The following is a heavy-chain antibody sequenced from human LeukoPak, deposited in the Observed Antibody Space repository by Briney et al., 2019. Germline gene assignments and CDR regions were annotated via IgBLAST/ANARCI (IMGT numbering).Heavy chain of an antibody. J-gene: IGHJ4*02. CDR2: ISYTGST. CDR3: ARLWSSSQELDY. Sequence: KPSETLSPTCTASGDSISSSSYYWGWIRQPPGEGLEWVGSISYTGSTYYNPSLKSRVTISVDTSKIQFSLKLTSVTATDTAVYYCARLWSSSQELDYWGQGTLVTVSS. V-gene: IGHV4-39*01. CDR1: GDSISSSSYY. D-gene: IGHD6-6*01.